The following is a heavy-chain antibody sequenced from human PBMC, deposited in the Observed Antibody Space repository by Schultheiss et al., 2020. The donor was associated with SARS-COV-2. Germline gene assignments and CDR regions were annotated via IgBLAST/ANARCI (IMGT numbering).Heavy chain of an antibody. CDR3: AKAGGIQLWLLLAFDI. D-gene: IGHD5-18*01. J-gene: IGHJ3*02. CDR1: GFTFSSYE. V-gene: IGHV3-23*01. Sequence: GGSLRLSCAASGFTFSSYEMNWVRQAPGKGLEWVSAISGSGGSTYYADSVKGRFTISRDNSKNTLYLQMNSLRAEDTAVYYCAKAGGIQLWLLLAFDIWGQGTMVTVSS. CDR2: ISGSGGST.